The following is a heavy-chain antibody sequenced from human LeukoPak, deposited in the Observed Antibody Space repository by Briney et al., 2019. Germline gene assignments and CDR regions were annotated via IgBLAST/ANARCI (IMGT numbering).Heavy chain of an antibody. CDR2: IRYDGSNK. CDR3: AKDLSYYYDSSGYYL. Sequence: GGSLRLSCAASGFTFSSYGMHWARQAPGKGLEWVAFIRYDGSNKYYADSVKGRFTISRDNSKNTLYLQMNSLRAEDTAVYYCAKDLSYYYDSSGYYLWGQGTLVTVSS. D-gene: IGHD3-22*01. J-gene: IGHJ4*02. V-gene: IGHV3-30*02. CDR1: GFTFSSYG.